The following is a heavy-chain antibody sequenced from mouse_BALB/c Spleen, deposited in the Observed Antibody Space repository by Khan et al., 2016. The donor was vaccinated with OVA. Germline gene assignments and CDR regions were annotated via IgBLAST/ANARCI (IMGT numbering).Heavy chain of an antibody. D-gene: IGHD1-1*01. V-gene: IGHV5-6*01. J-gene: IGHJ3*01. Sequence: EVELVESGGDFVRPGGSPKLSCAASGFTFSTYGMSWVRQTPDKRLEWVATIYTGGAYTYYPDSVKGRFTISRDNAKNTLYLQLSSLKSEDTAIYYCARLAYYYNSEGFAYWGQGTLGTVSA. CDR1: GFTFSTYG. CDR3: ARLAYYYNSEGFAY. CDR2: IYTGGAYT.